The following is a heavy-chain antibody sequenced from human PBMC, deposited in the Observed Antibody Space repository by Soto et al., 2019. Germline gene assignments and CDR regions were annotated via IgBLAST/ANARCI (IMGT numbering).Heavy chain of an antibody. Sequence: GGSLRLSCTASGLTLDDYAMSWFRQALGKGLEWVGFIRSKAYGGTTEYAASVKGRFTISRDDSKSIAYLQMNSLKTEDTAVYYCAKTETDIVLVPAAIGYWGQGT. CDR3: AKTETDIVLVPAAIGY. J-gene: IGHJ4*02. CDR1: GLTLDDYA. D-gene: IGHD2-2*01. V-gene: IGHV3-49*03. CDR2: IRSKAYGGTT.